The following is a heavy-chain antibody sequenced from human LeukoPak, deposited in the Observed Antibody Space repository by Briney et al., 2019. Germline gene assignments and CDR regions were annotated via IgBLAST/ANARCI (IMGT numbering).Heavy chain of an antibody. D-gene: IGHD1-1*01. CDR1: GGSFSGHY. Sequence: SEALSLTCAVYGGSFSGHYWNWIRQPPGKGLEWIGEINHSGTTKYNPSLKSRATISVDTSKNQFSLNLNSVTAADTAVYYCARGQYWRDYWGQGTLVTVS. CDR2: INHSGTT. V-gene: IGHV4-34*01. J-gene: IGHJ4*02. CDR3: ARGQYWRDY.